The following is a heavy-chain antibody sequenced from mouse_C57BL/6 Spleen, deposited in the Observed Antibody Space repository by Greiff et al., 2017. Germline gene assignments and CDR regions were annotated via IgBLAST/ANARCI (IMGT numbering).Heavy chain of an antibody. CDR2: IDPSDSET. Sequence: QVQLQQPGAELVRPRSSVTLSCKASGYTFTSYWMHWVKQRPIQGLEWIVNIDPSDSETHYNQKFKDKATLTVDKSSSTAYMQLSSLTSEDSAVYYCARRGVTGYYFDYWGQGTTLTVSS. CDR3: ARRGVTGYYFDY. V-gene: IGHV1-52*01. D-gene: IGHD2-12*01. CDR1: GYTFTSYW. J-gene: IGHJ2*01.